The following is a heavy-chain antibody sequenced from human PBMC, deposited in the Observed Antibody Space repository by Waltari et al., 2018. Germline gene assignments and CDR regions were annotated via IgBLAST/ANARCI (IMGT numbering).Heavy chain of an antibody. CDR1: GYTFTDYH. J-gene: IGHJ4*02. D-gene: IGHD6-13*01. CDR3: ATVGEQLESHPFDY. V-gene: IGHV1-69-2*01. CDR2: VDPEDGET. Sequence: EVQLVQSGAEVKKPGATVKISCKASGYTFTDYHMHWVQQAPGKGLEWMGRVDPEDGETIYAEKFQGRVTITADTSTDTAYMELSSLRSEDTAVYYCATVGEQLESHPFDYWGQGTLVTVSS.